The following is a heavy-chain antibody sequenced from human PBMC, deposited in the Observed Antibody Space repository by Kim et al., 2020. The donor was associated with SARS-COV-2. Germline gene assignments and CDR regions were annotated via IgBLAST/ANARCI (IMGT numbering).Heavy chain of an antibody. Sequence: SETLSLTCAVYGGSFSGYYWSWIRQPPGKGLEWIGEINHSGSTNYNPSLKSRVTISVDTSKNQFSLKLSSVTAADTAVYYCARRIVVVPAALNPQPVHNTLDYWGQGTLVTVSS. CDR2: INHSGST. CDR3: ARRIVVVPAALNPQPVHNTLDY. V-gene: IGHV4-34*01. J-gene: IGHJ4*02. CDR1: GGSFSGYY. D-gene: IGHD2-2*01.